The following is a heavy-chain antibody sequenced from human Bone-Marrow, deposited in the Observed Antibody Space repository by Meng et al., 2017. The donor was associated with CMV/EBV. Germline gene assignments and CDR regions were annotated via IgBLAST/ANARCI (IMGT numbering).Heavy chain of an antibody. Sequence: GGSLRLSCAASGFTFSNAWMSWVRQAPGKGLEWVGRIKSKTDGGTTDYAAPVKGRFTISRDDSKNTLYLQMNSLKTEDTVVYYCTAHDYSNYAGYYWGQGTLVTVSS. V-gene: IGHV3-15*01. D-gene: IGHD4-11*01. CDR3: TAHDYSNYAGYY. J-gene: IGHJ4*02. CDR2: IKSKTDGGTT. CDR1: GFTFSNAW.